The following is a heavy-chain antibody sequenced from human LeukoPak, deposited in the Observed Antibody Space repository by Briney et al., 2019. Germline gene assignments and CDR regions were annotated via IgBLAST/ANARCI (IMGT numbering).Heavy chain of an antibody. CDR1: GGSFSGYY. D-gene: IGHD3-10*01. V-gene: IGHV4-34*01. J-gene: IGHJ4*02. CDR2: INHSGST. Sequence: SETLSLTCAVYGGSFSGYYWSWIRQPPGKGLEWIGEINHSGSTNYNPSLKSRVTISVDTSKNQFSLKLSSVTAADTAVCYCARGRGVEMATDFDYWGQGTLVTVSS. CDR3: ARGRGVEMATDFDY.